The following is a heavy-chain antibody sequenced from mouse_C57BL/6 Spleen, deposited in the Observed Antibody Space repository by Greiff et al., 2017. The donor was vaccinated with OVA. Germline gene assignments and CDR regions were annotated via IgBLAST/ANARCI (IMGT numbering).Heavy chain of an antibody. Sequence: EVMLVESGGGLVQPGGSLTLSCAASGFTFSDYYMYWVRQTPEKRLEWVAYISNGGGSTYYPDTVKGRFTITRCNAKNTLYLQISRLKSEVTAMYYCSRHNYGYAMDYWGQGTSVTVSS. J-gene: IGHJ4*01. CDR2: ISNGGGST. CDR3: SRHNYGYAMDY. V-gene: IGHV5-12*01. D-gene: IGHD1-1*01. CDR1: GFTFSDYY.